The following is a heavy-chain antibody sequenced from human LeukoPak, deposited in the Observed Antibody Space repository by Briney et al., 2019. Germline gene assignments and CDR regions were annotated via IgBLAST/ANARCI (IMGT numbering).Heavy chain of an antibody. CDR1: GESFTGNY. Sequence: SETLSLTSGLYGESFTGNYRSGIRQPPGKGPEWSGELNHNGGTTHNPSLQSRVTISVDTTENQFSLKLSPVTAADTPGYYCARIRCGHTDGICYNYWGQGTLVTVSS. CDR3: ARIRCGHTDGICYNY. CDR2: LNHNGGT. D-gene: IGHD2-8*01. V-gene: IGHV4-34*01. J-gene: IGHJ4*02.